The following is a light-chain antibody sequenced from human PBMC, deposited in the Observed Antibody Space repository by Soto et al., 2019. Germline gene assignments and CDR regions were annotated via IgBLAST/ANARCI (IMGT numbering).Light chain of an antibody. CDR1: QSVSSSY. V-gene: IGKV3-20*01. CDR2: GAS. CDR3: QQYGSSGWT. Sequence: EIVLTQSPGTLSLSPGERATLSCRASQSVSSSYLAWYQQKPGQAPRLLIYGASSRATGIPDRFRGSGSGTDFTLTISRLEPEDFAVYHCQQYGSSGWTFGQGTKVEIK. J-gene: IGKJ1*01.